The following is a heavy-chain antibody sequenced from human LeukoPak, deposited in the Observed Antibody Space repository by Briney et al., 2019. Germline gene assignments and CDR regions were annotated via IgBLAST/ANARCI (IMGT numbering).Heavy chain of an antibody. CDR1: GGSISSYY. CDR3: AREWAMVRGVIDY. Sequence: PSETLSLTCTVSGGSISSYYWSWIRQPPGKGLEWIGYIYYSGSTNYNPSLKSRVTISVDTSKNQFSLKLSSVTAADTAVYYCAREWAMVRGVIDYWGQGTLVTVSS. D-gene: IGHD3-10*01. J-gene: IGHJ4*02. V-gene: IGHV4-59*12. CDR2: IYYSGST.